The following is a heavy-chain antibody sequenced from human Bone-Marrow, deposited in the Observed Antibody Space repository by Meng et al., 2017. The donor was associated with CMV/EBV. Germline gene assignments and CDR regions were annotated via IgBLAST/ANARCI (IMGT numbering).Heavy chain of an antibody. CDR1: GGSISSSSYY. D-gene: IGHD2-2*01. V-gene: IGHV4-39*07. J-gene: IGHJ6*02. CDR2: IYYSGST. CDR3: ARDEPVPAAMSPVYYYYGMDV. Sequence: SETLSLTCTVSGGSISSSSYYWVWIRQPPGKGLEWIGSIYYSGSTYYNPSLKSRVTISVDTSKNQFSLKLSSVTAADTAVYYCARDEPVPAAMSPVYYYYGMDVWGQGTTVTVSS.